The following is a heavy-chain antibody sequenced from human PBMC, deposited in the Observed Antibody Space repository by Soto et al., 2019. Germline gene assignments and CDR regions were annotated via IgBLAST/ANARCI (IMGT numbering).Heavy chain of an antibody. D-gene: IGHD6-13*01. CDR2: ISSSSTI. V-gene: IGHV3-48*02. J-gene: IGHJ6*02. Sequence: EVQLVESGGGLVQPGGSLRLSCAASGFTFSSYSMNWVRQAPGKGLEWVSYISSSSTIYYADSVKGRFTISRDNANNSLYQQMNYLRDEDTAVYYWAREDIAAAGTQYYYGMDVWGQGTTVTVSS. CDR1: GFTFSSYS. CDR3: AREDIAAAGTQYYYGMDV.